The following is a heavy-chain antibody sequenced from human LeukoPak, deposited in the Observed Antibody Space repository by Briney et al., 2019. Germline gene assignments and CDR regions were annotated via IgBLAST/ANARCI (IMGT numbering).Heavy chain of an antibody. J-gene: IGHJ4*02. CDR1: GYTFTSYG. V-gene: IGHV1-18*01. CDR3: ARILHDTYFDY. CDR2: ISAYNGNT. Sequence: GASVKVSCKASGYTFTSYGINWVRQAPGQGLEWMGWISAYNGNTNYAQKLQGRVTMTTDTSTSTAYMELRSLRPDDTAVYYCARILHDTYFDYWGQGTLVTVSS. D-gene: IGHD1-1*01.